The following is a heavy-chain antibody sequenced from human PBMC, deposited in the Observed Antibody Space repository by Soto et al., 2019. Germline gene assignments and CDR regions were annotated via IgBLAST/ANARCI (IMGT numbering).Heavy chain of an antibody. J-gene: IGHJ6*02. D-gene: IGHD3-10*01. CDR3: AGGGVRGVITRTRDYYGMDV. CDR1: GYSFTSYW. CDR2: IYPGDSDT. V-gene: IGHV5-51*01. Sequence: GESLKISCKGSGYSFTSYWIGWVRQMPGKGLEWLGIIYPGDSDTRYSPSFQGQVTISADKSFSTAHLQWSSLKASDTAMYYCAGGGVRGVITRTRDYYGMDVWGQGTTVTVSS.